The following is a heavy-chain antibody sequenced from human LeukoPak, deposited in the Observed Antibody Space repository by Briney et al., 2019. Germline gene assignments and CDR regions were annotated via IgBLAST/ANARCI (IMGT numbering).Heavy chain of an antibody. V-gene: IGHV3-30*18. Sequence: PGGSLRLSCAASGFIFNHYWMTWVRQAPGKGLEWVAVISYDGSNKYYADSVKGRFTISRDNSKNALYLQMNSLRAEDTAVYYCAKDRRALYSIAAAGTFDYWGQGTLVTVSS. D-gene: IGHD6-13*01. J-gene: IGHJ4*02. CDR2: ISYDGSNK. CDR1: GFIFNHYW. CDR3: AKDRRALYSIAAAGTFDY.